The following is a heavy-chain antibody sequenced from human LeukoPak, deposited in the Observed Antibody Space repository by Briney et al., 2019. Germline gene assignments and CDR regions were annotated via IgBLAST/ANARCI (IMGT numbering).Heavy chain of an antibody. CDR2: IYYSGST. CDR1: GGSISSYY. V-gene: IGHV4-59*08. CDR3: ARLVIAVALFDY. Sequence: SETLSLTCTVSGGSISSYYWSWIRQPPGKGLEWIGYIYYSGSTNYNPSLKSRVTISVDTSKNHFFLKLTSVTAADTAVYSCARLVIAVALFDYWGQGTLVTVSS. D-gene: IGHD6-19*01. J-gene: IGHJ4*02.